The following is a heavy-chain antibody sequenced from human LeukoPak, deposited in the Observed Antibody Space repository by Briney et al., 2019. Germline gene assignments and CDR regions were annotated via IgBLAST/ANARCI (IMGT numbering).Heavy chain of an antibody. V-gene: IGHV3-20*04. D-gene: IGHD3-22*01. CDR3: ARALYDGSGYYSHFDY. Sequence: GGSLRLSCAASGFTFSSYGMSWVRQAPGKGLEWVSGINWNGGSTGYADSVKGRFTISRDNAKNSLYLQMNSLRAEDTAVYYCARALYDGSGYYSHFDYWGQGTLVTVSS. CDR2: INWNGGST. J-gene: IGHJ4*02. CDR1: GFTFSSYG.